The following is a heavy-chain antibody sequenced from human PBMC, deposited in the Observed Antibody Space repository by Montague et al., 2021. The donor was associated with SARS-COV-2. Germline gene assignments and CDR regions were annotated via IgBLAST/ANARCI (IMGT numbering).Heavy chain of an antibody. J-gene: IGHJ3*02. CDR3: ARGRRPVVVPGAGPAGRAFDI. V-gene: IGHV4-34*01. CDR1: GGSFSNYY. D-gene: IGHD2-2*01. Sequence: SETLSLTCAISGGSFSNYYWGWLSQPPGTRLECIGEVNQSGTTIYNPSVRSGVTISEDTSKDQFYLRLNSVTAADTAVYYCARGRRPVVVPGAGPAGRAFDIRGQGTMVTVSS. CDR2: VNQSGTT.